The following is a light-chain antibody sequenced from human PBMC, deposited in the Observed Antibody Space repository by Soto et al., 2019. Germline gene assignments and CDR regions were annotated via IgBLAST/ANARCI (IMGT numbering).Light chain of an antibody. CDR1: SSNIGAGYD. V-gene: IGLV1-40*01. Sequence: QAVLTQPPSLSGAPGQRVTISCTGSSSNIGAGYDVHWYQQLPGTAPKLLIYGNSNRPSGVPDRFSGSKSGTSASLAITGLQAEDEADYYCQSYDSSLSWVFGGGTKVTVL. CDR3: QSYDSSLSWV. CDR2: GNS. J-gene: IGLJ3*02.